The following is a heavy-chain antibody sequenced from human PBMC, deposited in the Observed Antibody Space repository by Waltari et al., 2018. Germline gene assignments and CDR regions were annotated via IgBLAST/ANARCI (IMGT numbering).Heavy chain of an antibody. CDR3: ARDRDPYYHDSTRGAFDI. D-gene: IGHD3-16*01. Sequence: VQLVESGGGLVKPGGSLRLSCAASGFTFSDYSMIWVRQAPGKGLEWVSTFSISGNYIYYAASVRGRFTISRDNAKNSLQLQMNNLRAEDTALYSCARDRDPYYHDSTRGAFDIWGQGTMVTVSP. J-gene: IGHJ3*02. CDR1: GFTFSDYS. CDR2: FSISGNYI. V-gene: IGHV3-21*02.